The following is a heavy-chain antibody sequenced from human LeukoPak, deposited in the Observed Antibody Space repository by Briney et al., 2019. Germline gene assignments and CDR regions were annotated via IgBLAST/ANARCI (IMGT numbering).Heavy chain of an antibody. D-gene: IGHD5-12*01. Sequence: GGSLRLSCAASGFTFSSYEMNWVRQAPGKGLEWVSYISSSGSTIYYADSVKGRFTISRDNAKNSLYLQMNSLRAEDTAVYYCAKEGAGYGAYYFDYWGQGTLVTVSS. J-gene: IGHJ4*02. CDR3: AKEGAGYGAYYFDY. CDR1: GFTFSSYE. CDR2: ISSSGSTI. V-gene: IGHV3-48*03.